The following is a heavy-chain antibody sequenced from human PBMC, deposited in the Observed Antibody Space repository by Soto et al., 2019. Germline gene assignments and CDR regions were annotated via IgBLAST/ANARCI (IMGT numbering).Heavy chain of an antibody. D-gene: IGHD3-10*01. J-gene: IGHJ4*02. Sequence: QVQLVQSGAEVKKPRSSVKVSCKASGGTFSSYAISWVRQAPGQGLEWMGGIIPIFGTANYAQKFQGRVTIPADESTSRADMELSNLRSEDRAGYYWARPDPYGTSNYFDSWGQGTLVPVSS. CDR2: IIPIFGTA. V-gene: IGHV1-69*12. CDR1: GGTFSSYA. CDR3: ARPDPYGTSNYFDS.